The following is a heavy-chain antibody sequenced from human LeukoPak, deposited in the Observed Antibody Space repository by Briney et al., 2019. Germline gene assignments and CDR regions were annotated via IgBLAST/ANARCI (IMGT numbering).Heavy chain of an antibody. CDR3: ARVTGYGGDSLRY. CDR1: GGSFTGYY. D-gene: IGHD4-23*01. CDR2: INHRESS. V-gene: IGHV4-34*01. J-gene: IGHJ4*02. Sequence: SETLSLTCSVDGGSFTGYYWTWIRQAPGKGLEWVGEINHRESSNCNPSLKSRVTLSIDTSKKQFSLHLTSLTAADTAVYYCARVTGYGGDSLRYWGQGTLVTISS.